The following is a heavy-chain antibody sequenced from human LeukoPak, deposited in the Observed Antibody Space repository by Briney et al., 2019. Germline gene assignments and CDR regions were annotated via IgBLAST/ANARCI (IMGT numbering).Heavy chain of an antibody. Sequence: ASVKVSCKASGYTFGGYYMHWVRQAPGQGPEWMGWINPNSGGTNYAQNFQGRVTMTRDTSISTAYMELSRLRCDDTAVYYCAGDHGGSHLGDLDYWGQGTLVTVSS. CDR3: AGDHGGSHLGDLDY. V-gene: IGHV1-2*02. D-gene: IGHD1-26*01. CDR2: INPNSGGT. CDR1: GYTFGGYY. J-gene: IGHJ4*02.